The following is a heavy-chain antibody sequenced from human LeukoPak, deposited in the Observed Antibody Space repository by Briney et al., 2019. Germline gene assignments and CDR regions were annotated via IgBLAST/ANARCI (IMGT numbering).Heavy chain of an antibody. CDR2: IIPIFGTA. CDR3: ARAPVVPAAMVRFYYYYYYMDV. V-gene: IGHV1-69*13. CDR1: GGTFSSYA. J-gene: IGHJ6*03. D-gene: IGHD2-2*01. Sequence: SVKVSCKASGGTFSSYAISWVRQAPGQGLEWMGGIIPIFGTANYAQKFQGRVTITADESTSTAYMELGSLRSEDTAVYYCARAPVVPAAMVRFYYYYYYMDVWGKGTTVTVSS.